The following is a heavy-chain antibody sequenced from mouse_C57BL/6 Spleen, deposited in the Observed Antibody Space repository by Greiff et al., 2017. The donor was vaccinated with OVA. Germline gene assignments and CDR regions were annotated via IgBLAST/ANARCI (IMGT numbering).Heavy chain of an antibody. J-gene: IGHJ4*01. D-gene: IGHD6-1*01. CDR1: GFSLTSYG. Sequence: VQVVESGPGLVQPSQSLSITCTVSGFSLTSYGVHWVRQSPGKGLEWLGVIWSGGSTDYNAAFISRLSISKDNSKSQVFFKMNSLQADDTAIYYCARDAVPYAMDYWGQGTSVTVSS. V-gene: IGHV2-2*01. CDR3: ARDAVPYAMDY. CDR2: IWSGGST.